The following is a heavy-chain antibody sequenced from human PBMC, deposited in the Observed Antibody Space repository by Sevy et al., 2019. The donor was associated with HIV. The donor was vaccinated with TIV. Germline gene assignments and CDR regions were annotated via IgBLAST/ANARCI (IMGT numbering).Heavy chain of an antibody. V-gene: IGHV3-7*01. CDR3: ARQPEGLGDYYYGMDV. CDR1: GFTFSSYW. J-gene: IGHJ6*02. D-gene: IGHD2-15*01. CDR2: IKQDGSEK. Sequence: GGSLRLSCAASGFTFSSYWMSWVRQAPGKGLEWVANIKQDGSEKYYVDSVKGRCTISRDNAKNSLYLRMNSLRAEDTAVYYCARQPEGLGDYYYGMDVWGQGTTVTVSS.